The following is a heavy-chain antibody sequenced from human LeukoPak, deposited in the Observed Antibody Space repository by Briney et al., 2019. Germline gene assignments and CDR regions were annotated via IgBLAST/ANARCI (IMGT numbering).Heavy chain of an antibody. Sequence: PSETLSLTCTVSGGSISNYYWNWIRQPPGKGLEWIGYILSSGSTHHNPSLTSRISLSVDTSKNQFSLKLSSVTAADTAVYYCARLVISEISIDKGNWLDPWGQGTLVTVSS. J-gene: IGHJ5*02. V-gene: IGHV4-4*09. D-gene: IGHD3-3*01. CDR2: ILSSGST. CDR3: ARLVISEISIDKGNWLDP. CDR1: GGSISNYY.